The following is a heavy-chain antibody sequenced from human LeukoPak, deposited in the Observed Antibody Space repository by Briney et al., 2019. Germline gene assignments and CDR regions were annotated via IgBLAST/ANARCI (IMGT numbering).Heavy chain of an antibody. V-gene: IGHV3-30*02. Sequence: PGGSLRLSCAASGFTLGSYGMHGVGQAPGKGLEGRAFIRYGGSNMFYADSVKGRFTVSRDNSKNTLHLQMISLSADDSAVYFCAKDTALSSNYGSGYMDVWGKGTTVIVPS. CDR3: AKDTALSSNYGSGYMDV. D-gene: IGHD4-11*01. J-gene: IGHJ6*03. CDR1: GFTLGSYG. CDR2: IRYGGSNM.